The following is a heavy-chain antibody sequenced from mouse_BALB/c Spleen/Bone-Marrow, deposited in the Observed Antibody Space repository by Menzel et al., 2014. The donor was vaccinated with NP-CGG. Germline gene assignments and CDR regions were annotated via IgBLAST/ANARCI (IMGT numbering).Heavy chain of an antibody. J-gene: IGHJ2*01. CDR3: TRGGNWEDFDY. D-gene: IGHD4-1*01. V-gene: IGHV5-17*02. CDR2: ISSGSSTI. CDR1: GFTFSSFG. Sequence: EVKVVESGGGLVQPGRSRKLSCAASGFTFSSFGMHWVRQAPERGLEWVAYISSGSSTIFYADTVKGRFIISRDNPKNTLFLQMTSLRSEDTAMYYCTRGGNWEDFDYWGQGTTLTVSS.